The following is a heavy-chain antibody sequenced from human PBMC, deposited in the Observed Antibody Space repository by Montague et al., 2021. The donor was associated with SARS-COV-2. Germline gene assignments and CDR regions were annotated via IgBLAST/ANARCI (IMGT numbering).Heavy chain of an antibody. CDR1: RDSISTDNW. V-gene: IGHV4/OR15-8*01. CDR2: IYHTGSP. Sequence: SETLSLTCVVSRDSISTDNWWTWVRLPPGKGLEWVGEIYHTGSPKYKQSLKSRVSMSVDKSCNQFSLRLTSVTAADTAIYYCARKGSGRSDLAYWGQGTLVTVSS. D-gene: IGHD1-26*01. CDR3: ARKGSGRSDLAY. J-gene: IGHJ4*02.